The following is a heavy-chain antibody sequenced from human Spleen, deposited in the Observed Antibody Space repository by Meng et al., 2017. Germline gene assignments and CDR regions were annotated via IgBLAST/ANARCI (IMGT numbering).Heavy chain of an antibody. J-gene: IGHJ3*02. CDR2: IKSKTDGETA. CDR1: GFTFSNAW. D-gene: IGHD6-19*01. V-gene: IGHV3-15*01. Sequence: VQRVGLGGGLVKPGGSLRLSCAGSGFTFSNAWMSWVRQAPGKGLEWVGRIKSKTDGETADYAAPVKGRFTISRDDSQNTLYLQMNSLKTEDTVLYYCTIYTSGHIWGQGTMVTVSS. CDR3: TIYTSGHI.